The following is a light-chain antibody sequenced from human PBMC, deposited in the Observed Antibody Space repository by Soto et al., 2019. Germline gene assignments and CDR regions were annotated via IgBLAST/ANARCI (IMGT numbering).Light chain of an antibody. J-gene: IGKJ2*01. CDR2: AAS. CDR3: QQSHNTPYT. Sequence: DIQMTQSPSSLSASFGDRVTITCRASQNIDTYLNWYQQKPGRAPKLLMYAASSLHSGVPSRFSGSGSWTDYSLTISSIQPADFATYYCQQSHNTPYTFGQGTKLEI. CDR1: QNIDTY. V-gene: IGKV1-39*01.